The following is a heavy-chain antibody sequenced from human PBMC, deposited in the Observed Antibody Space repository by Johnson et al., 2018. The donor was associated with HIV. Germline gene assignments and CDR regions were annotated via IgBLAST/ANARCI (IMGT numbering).Heavy chain of an antibody. CDR3: ASADVFDI. V-gene: IGHV3-11*06. J-gene: IGHJ3*02. CDR1: GFTFSDYY. Sequence: QVQLVESGGGLVKPGGSLRLSCAASGFTFSDYYMTWIRQAPGKGLEWLSFISSTGYADSVKCRFTISRDNAKNSLYLQMNSLRVEDTAVYYCASADVFDIWGQGTVVTVSS. CDR2: ISSTG.